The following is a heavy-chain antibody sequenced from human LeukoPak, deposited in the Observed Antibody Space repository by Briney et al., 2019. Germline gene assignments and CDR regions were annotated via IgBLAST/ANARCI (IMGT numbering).Heavy chain of an antibody. D-gene: IGHD3-3*01. CDR3: ARVVSGPYYDFWSGYYELGWFDP. Sequence: GRSLRLSCAASGFTFDDYAMHWVRQAPGKGLEWVSGISWNSGSIGYADSVKGRFTISRDNAKNSLYLQMNSLRAEDTAVYYCARVVSGPYYDFWSGYYELGWFDPWGQGTLVTVSS. V-gene: IGHV3-9*01. CDR1: GFTFDDYA. J-gene: IGHJ5*02. CDR2: ISWNSGSI.